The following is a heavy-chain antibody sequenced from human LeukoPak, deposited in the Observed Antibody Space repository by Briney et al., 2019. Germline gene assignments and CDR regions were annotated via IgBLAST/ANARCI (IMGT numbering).Heavy chain of an antibody. CDR1: GFTFSSYS. CDR3: ARDLSDGHFGPGDYYMDV. J-gene: IGHJ6*03. CDR2: ISRSSNYK. Sequence: PGGSLRLSCAASGFTFSSYSMNWVRQAPGKGLEWVSSISRSSNYKYYAYSVKGRFTISRDNAKNSLYLQMSSLRAEDTAVYYCARDLSDGHFGPGDYYMDVWGKGTTVTVSS. V-gene: IGHV3-21*01. D-gene: IGHD3/OR15-3a*01.